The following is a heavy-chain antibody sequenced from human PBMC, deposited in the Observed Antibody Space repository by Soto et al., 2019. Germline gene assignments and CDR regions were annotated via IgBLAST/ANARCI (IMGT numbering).Heavy chain of an antibody. CDR1: GYTFTSYG. Sequence: ASVKVSCKASGYTFTSYGITWVRQAPGQGLEWMGWISTYNGDTNYAQQLQGRVTMTTDTSTSTVYMELRSLRSDDTAVYYCARKYSSSSWFDPWGQGTLVTVSS. CDR2: ISTYNGDT. CDR3: ARKYSSSSWFDP. V-gene: IGHV1-18*01. D-gene: IGHD6-6*01. J-gene: IGHJ5*02.